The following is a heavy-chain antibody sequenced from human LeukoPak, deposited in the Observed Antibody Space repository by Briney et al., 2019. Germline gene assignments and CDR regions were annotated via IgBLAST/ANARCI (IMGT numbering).Heavy chain of an antibody. J-gene: IGHJ4*02. D-gene: IGHD4-17*01. CDR1: GFTFSSYW. CDR3: ARVRGDYYLDY. CDR2: IMQDGGHR. V-gene: IGHV3-7*04. Sequence: GGSLRLSCAVSGFTFSSYWMTWVRQAPGKGLEWVAYIMQDGGHRNYVDSVRGRFTISRDNAKNSLYLQMNSLRAEDTAVYYCARVRGDYYLDYWGQGTLVTVSS.